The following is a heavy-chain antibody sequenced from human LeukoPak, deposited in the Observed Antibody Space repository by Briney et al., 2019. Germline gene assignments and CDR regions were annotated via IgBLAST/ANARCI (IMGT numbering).Heavy chain of an antibody. CDR1: GGTFSSYA. V-gene: IGHV1-69*05. D-gene: IGHD2-2*01. CDR2: IIPIFGTA. Sequence: SVKVSCKASGGTFSSYAISWVRQAPGQGLEWMGRIIPIFGTANYAQKFQGRVTITTDESTSTAYMELSSLRSEDTAVFYCARSPYCSSTSCLPHYYYYYMDVWGKGTTVTVSS. CDR3: ARSPYCSSTSCLPHYYYYYMDV. J-gene: IGHJ6*03.